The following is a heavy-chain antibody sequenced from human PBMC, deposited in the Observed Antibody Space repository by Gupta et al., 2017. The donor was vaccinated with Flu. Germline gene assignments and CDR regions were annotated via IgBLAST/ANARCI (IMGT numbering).Heavy chain of an antibody. J-gene: IGHJ4*02. CDR2: ISGSGGST. D-gene: IGHD2-15*01. CDR1: GFTFGSDA. V-gene: IGHV3-23*01. CDR3: AKIDGGDIVVVVPTPLYYFDY. Sequence: EVQLLESGGGLVQPGGSLRLSCAASGFTFGSDALSWVRQAPGKGLEWVSAISGSGGSTYYADSVKGRFTISRDNSKNTLYLQMNSLRAEDTAVYYCAKIDGGDIVVVVPTPLYYFDYWGQGTLVTVSS.